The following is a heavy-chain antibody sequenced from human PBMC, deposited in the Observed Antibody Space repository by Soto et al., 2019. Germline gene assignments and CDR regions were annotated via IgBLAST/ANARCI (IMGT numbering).Heavy chain of an antibody. V-gene: IGHV4-59*08. D-gene: IGHD3-3*01. CDR1: GASVTSDY. Sequence: SSETLSLTCSVSGASVTSDYWSWIRQPPEKGLEWIGYMHHSGTANYNPSLKSRVTISVDTSKNQFSLTLNSVTAADTAVYYCARYYDFWTGLDYWGQGTLVTVSS. J-gene: IGHJ4*02. CDR3: ARYYDFWTGLDY. CDR2: MHHSGTA.